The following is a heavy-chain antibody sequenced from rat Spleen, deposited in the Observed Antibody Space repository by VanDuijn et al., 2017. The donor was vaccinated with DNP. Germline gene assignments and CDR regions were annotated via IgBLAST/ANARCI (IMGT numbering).Heavy chain of an antibody. Sequence: EVQLQESGPGLVKPSQSLSLTCSVTGYSITSSYRWNWIRKFPGNKLEWMGYINSAGSTNYNPSLKSRISITRDTSKNQFFLQVNSVTTEDTATYYCAREAPPLPGYNDYVMDAWGQGASVTVSS. CDR2: INSAGST. CDR3: AREAPPLPGYNDYVMDA. CDR1: GYSITSSYR. J-gene: IGHJ4*01. D-gene: IGHD1-4*01. V-gene: IGHV3-3*01.